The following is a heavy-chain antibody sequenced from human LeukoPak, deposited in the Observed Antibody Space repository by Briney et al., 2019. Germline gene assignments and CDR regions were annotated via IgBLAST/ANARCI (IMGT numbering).Heavy chain of an antibody. CDR2: IYYSGST. CDR1: GGSISSSSYY. D-gene: IGHD3/OR15-3a*01. CDR3: ARHRTYYYYYMDV. J-gene: IGHJ6*03. Sequence: SETLSLTCTVSGGSISSSSYYWGWIRRPPGKGREWIGSIYYSGSTYYNPSLKSRVTISVDTSKNQFSLKLSSVTAADTAVYYCARHRTYYYYYMDVWGKGTTVTVSS. V-gene: IGHV4-39*01.